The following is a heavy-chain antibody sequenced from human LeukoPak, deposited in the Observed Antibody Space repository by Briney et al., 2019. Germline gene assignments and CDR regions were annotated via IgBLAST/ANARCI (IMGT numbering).Heavy chain of an antibody. CDR1: GGSISSGIHY. V-gene: IGHV4-61*01. J-gene: IGHJ4*02. CDR3: ARVRDSSGYYYDFDY. Sequence: SETLFLTCTVSGGSISSGIHYWGWIRQPPGKGLEWIGYIYYSGGTNYNPSLKSRVTISVDTSKNQFSLKLSSVTAADTAVYYCARVRDSSGYYYDFDYWGQGTLVTVSS. CDR2: IYYSGGT. D-gene: IGHD3-22*01.